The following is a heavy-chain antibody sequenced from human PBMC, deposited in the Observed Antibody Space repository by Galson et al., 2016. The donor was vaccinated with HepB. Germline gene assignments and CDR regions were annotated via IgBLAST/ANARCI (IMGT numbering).Heavy chain of an antibody. D-gene: IGHD1-26*01. CDR3: ARQSVGAFDY. Sequence: SETLSLTCTVSGGSIVSSSYYWGWIGQPPGKGLDWIGNMFYSGSTYYNPSLKSRVIISVDTSRNQFSLQLTSVTAADTAVYYCARQSVGAFDYWGQGTLVTVSS. V-gene: IGHV4-39*01. CDR1: GGSIVSSSYY. CDR2: MFYSGST. J-gene: IGHJ4*02.